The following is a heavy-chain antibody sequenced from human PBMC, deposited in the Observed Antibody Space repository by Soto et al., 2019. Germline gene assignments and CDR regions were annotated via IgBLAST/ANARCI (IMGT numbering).Heavy chain of an antibody. D-gene: IGHD2-15*01. CDR3: ARGAVADNPDFDY. V-gene: IGHV1-3*01. CDR1: GYTFTSYG. Sequence: GASVKVSCKASGYTFTSYGISWVRQAPGQGLEWMGWINAGNGNTKYSQKFQGRVTITRDTSASTAYMELSSLRSEDTAVYYCARGAVADNPDFDYWGQGTLVTVSS. CDR2: INAGNGNT. J-gene: IGHJ4*02.